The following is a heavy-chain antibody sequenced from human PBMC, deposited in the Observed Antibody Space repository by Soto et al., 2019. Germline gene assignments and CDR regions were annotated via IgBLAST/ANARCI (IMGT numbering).Heavy chain of an antibody. Sequence: QVQLVQSGAEVKKPGSSVKVSCKASGGTFSSYTISWVRQAPGQGLEWMGRIIPILGIANYAQKFQGRVTITAXXSXSXXYMELSSLRSEDTAVYYCARALTYYYDSSGLGVSYWGPGTLVTVSS. V-gene: IGHV1-69*02. CDR2: IIPILGIA. D-gene: IGHD3-22*01. CDR3: ARALTYYYDSSGLGVSY. CDR1: GGTFSSYT. J-gene: IGHJ4*02.